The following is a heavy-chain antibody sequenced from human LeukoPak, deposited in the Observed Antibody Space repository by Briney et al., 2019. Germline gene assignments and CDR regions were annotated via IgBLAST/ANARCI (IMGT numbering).Heavy chain of an antibody. D-gene: IGHD2-15*01. CDR3: ARGPPGDCSGGSCYRVWFDP. CDR1: GYTFTSYD. V-gene: IGHV1-8*01. CDR2: MNPNSGNT. J-gene: IGHJ5*02. Sequence: ASVKVSCKASGYTFTSYDINWVRQATGQGLEWMGWMNPNSGNTGYARKFQGRVTMTRNTSISTAYMELSSLRSEDTAVYYCARGPPGDCSGGSCYRVWFDPWGQGTLVTVSS.